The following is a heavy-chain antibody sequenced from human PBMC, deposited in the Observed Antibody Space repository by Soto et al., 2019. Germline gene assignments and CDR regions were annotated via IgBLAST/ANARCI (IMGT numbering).Heavy chain of an antibody. Sequence: VGSLRLSCAAPGFTFSSYGMHWVRQAPGKGLEWVAVIWYDGSNKYYADSVKGRFTISRDNSKNTLYLQMNSLRAEDTAVYYCAREPYYYDSSGYYYAYYYGVDVWGQGTTVTVSS. J-gene: IGHJ6*02. D-gene: IGHD3-22*01. CDR3: AREPYYYDSSGYYYAYYYGVDV. CDR2: IWYDGSNK. CDR1: GFTFSSYG. V-gene: IGHV3-33*01.